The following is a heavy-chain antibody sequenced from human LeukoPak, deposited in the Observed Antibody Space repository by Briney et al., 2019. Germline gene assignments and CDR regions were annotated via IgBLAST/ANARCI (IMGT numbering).Heavy chain of an antibody. Sequence: ASVKVSSKASGYTFTGYYMHWVRQAPGQGLEWMGWINPNSGGTNYAQKFQGRVTMTRDTSTSTAYMELSRLRSDDTAVYYCARDQYSSSGYYMDVWGKGTTVTVSS. CDR3: ARDQYSSSGYYMDV. V-gene: IGHV1-2*02. CDR1: GYTFTGYY. J-gene: IGHJ6*03. CDR2: INPNSGGT. D-gene: IGHD6-6*01.